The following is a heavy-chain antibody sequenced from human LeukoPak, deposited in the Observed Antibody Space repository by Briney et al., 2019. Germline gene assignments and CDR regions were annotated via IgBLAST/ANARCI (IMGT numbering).Heavy chain of an antibody. D-gene: IGHD3-3*01. J-gene: IGHJ6*02. CDR3: ARDIRGGRIFGAYYHYYGMDV. CDR1: GFTFSDYY. Sequence: PGGSLRLSCVASGFTFSDYYMSWIRQAPGKGLEWVSYISRSGSTTYYADSVKGRFTISRDKARNAMYLQMNSLRVEDTAVYYCARDIRGGRIFGAYYHYYGMDVWGQGTRVTVSS. CDR2: ISRSGSTT. V-gene: IGHV3-11*01.